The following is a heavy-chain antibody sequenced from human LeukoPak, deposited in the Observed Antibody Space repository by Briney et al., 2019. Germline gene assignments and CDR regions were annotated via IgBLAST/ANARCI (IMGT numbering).Heavy chain of an antibody. Sequence: GGSLRLSCAASGFTFSSYAMHWVRQAPGKGLEWVAVISYDGSNKYYADSVKGRFTISRDSSKNTLYLQMNSLRAEDTAVYYCARDGAVVVVVAALYLFDHWGQGTLVTVSS. CDR3: ARDGAVVVVVAALYLFDH. V-gene: IGHV3-30-3*01. CDR1: GFTFSSYA. J-gene: IGHJ4*02. D-gene: IGHD2-15*01. CDR2: ISYDGSNK.